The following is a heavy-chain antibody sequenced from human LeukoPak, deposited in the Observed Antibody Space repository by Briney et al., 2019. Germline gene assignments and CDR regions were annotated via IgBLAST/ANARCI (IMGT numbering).Heavy chain of an antibody. Sequence: SETLSLTCTVSGGSISSYYWSWIRQPPGKGLERVGYIYYSGSTNYNPSLKSRVTISVDTSKNQFSLKLSSVTAADTAVYYCARVGGYSSGWSPDYWGQGTLVTVSS. CDR3: ARVGGYSSGWSPDY. V-gene: IGHV4-59*01. D-gene: IGHD6-19*01. CDR2: IYYSGST. J-gene: IGHJ4*02. CDR1: GGSISSYY.